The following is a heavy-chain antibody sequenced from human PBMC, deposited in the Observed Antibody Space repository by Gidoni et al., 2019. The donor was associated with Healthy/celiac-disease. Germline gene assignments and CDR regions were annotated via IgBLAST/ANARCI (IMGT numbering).Heavy chain of an antibody. Sequence: QVQLQESGPGLVKPSETLSLTCTVYGGSISSYYWSWIRQPPGKGLEWIGYIYYSGSTNYNPSRKSRVTRSVDTSKNQFSLKLSSVTAADTAVYYCARHEPGYSYGWMARDYFDYWGQGTLVTVSS. CDR1: GGSISSYY. CDR2: IYYSGST. CDR3: ARHEPGYSYGWMARDYFDY. V-gene: IGHV4-59*08. D-gene: IGHD5-18*01. J-gene: IGHJ4*02.